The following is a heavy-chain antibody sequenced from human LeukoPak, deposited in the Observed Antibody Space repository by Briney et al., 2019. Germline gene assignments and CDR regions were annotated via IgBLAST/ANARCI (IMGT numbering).Heavy chain of an antibody. V-gene: IGHV3-23*01. D-gene: IGHD2-2*01. CDR3: AIEGQYCSSSACQFDY. J-gene: IGHJ4*02. CDR1: GFTFSSHD. CDR2: IDAHDTRI. Sequence: GGSLRLFCVVSGFTFSSHDMIWVRQAPGKGLEWVSDIDAHDTRINYADSVKGRFTISRDNSKNTVYLQMSSLRVEDTAIYYCAIEGQYCSSSACQFDYWRQGTLVTVSS.